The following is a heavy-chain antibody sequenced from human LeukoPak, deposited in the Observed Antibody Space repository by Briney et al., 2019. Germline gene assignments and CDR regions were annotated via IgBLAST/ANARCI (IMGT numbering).Heavy chain of an antibody. CDR1: GFTFASYS. J-gene: IGHJ4*02. Sequence: GGSLRLSCAASGFTFASYSMNWVRQAPGKGLEWVSSISGDSTYIYNAGSVKGRFTISRDNAQASLYLQMISLRADDTAVYYCARVSGRLERRSDLDYWGQGTLVIVSS. V-gene: IGHV3-21*01. CDR3: ARVSGRLERRSDLDY. CDR2: ISGDSTYI. D-gene: IGHD1-1*01.